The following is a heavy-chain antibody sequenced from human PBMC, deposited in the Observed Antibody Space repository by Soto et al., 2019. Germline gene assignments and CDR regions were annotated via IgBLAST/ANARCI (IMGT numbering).Heavy chain of an antibody. J-gene: IGHJ6*02. CDR2: ISGSGGST. V-gene: IGHV3-23*01. D-gene: IGHD6-13*01. CDR3: AKDMEKQQLGSDYYYGMDV. CDR1: GFTFSSYA. Sequence: GGSLRLSCAASGFTFSSYAMSWVRQAPGKGLEWVSAISGSGGSTYYADSVKGRFTISRDNSKNTLYLQMNSLRAEDTAVYYCAKDMEKQQLGSDYYYGMDVWGQGTTVTVSS.